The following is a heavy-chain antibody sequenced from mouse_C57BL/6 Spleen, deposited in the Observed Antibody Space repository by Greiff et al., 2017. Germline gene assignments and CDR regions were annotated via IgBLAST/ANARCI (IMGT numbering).Heavy chain of an antibody. V-gene: IGHV5-6*01. CDR2: ISSGGSYT. CDR3: ARHTFYYGSSYYFDY. J-gene: IGHJ2*01. D-gene: IGHD1-1*01. Sequence: EVKLMESGGDLVKPGGSLKLSCAASGFTFSSYGMSWVRQTPDKRLEWVATISSGGSYTYYPDSVKGRFTISRDNAKNTLYLQMSSLKSEDTAMYYCARHTFYYGSSYYFDYWGQGTTLTVSS. CDR1: GFTFSSYG.